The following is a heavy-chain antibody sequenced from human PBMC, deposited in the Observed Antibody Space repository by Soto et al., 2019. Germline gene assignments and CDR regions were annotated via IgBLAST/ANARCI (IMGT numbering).Heavy chain of an antibody. J-gene: IGHJ4*02. D-gene: IGHD3-22*01. CDR1: GASVTDYS. CDR3: ARVFYTDSGGYPRPIFDS. Sequence: QVQLQGSGPGLVRPSGTLSLTCSVSGASVTDYSWTWIRQPAGRGLEWIGLNYRSGSTTYNPSLESRVTMSLDTSKTQFSLRLTSVTAAETAVYYCARVFYTDSGGYPRPIFDSWSQGTLVTVSS. V-gene: IGHV4-4*07. CDR2: NYRSGST.